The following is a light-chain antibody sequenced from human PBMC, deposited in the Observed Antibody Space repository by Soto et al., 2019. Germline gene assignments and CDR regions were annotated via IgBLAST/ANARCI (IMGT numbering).Light chain of an antibody. V-gene: IGKV3-11*01. CDR2: DAS. CDR1: QSVTTY. CDR3: QQRSSWPRV. Sequence: EIVLTQSPATLSLSPGERATLSCRASQSVTTYLVWYQQKPGQAPRLLIYDASKRAIGIPDRFSGSGSGTDFTLTISSLEPEDFAVYYCQQRSSWPRVFGGRTKVEIK. J-gene: IGKJ4*01.